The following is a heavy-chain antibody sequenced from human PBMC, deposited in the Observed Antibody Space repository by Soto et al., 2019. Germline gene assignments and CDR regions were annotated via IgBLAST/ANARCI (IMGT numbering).Heavy chain of an antibody. CDR3: ARDHSAAAGTAFDI. J-gene: IGHJ3*02. V-gene: IGHV6-1*01. Sequence: QSQTLSLTCAISGDSVSSNSAAWNWIRQSPSRGLEWLGRTYYRSKWYNDYAVSVKSRIAINPDTSKNQFSLQLNSVTPEDTAVYYCARDHSAAAGTAFDIWGQGTMVTVSS. CDR1: GDSVSSNSAA. D-gene: IGHD6-13*01. CDR2: TYYRSKWYN.